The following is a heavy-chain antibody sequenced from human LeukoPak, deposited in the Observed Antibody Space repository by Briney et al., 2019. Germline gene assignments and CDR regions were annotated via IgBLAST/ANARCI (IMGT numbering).Heavy chain of an antibody. CDR1: GFTFTNFA. V-gene: IGHV3-23*01. D-gene: IGHD6-13*01. CDR2: ISGGGEHT. J-gene: IGHJ4*02. CDR3: ASGPYSSSYFAS. Sequence: PGGSLGLSCAASGFTFTNFAMKWVRQAPGKGLEWVADISGGGEHTFYADSVKGRFTISRDNSKDTLHLQMSILRPEDTALYYCASGPYSSSYFASWGQGTMVTVSS.